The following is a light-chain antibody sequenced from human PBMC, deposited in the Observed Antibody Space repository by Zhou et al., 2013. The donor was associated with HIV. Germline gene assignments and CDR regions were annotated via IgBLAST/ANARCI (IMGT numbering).Light chain of an antibody. CDR2: GAF. CDR1: QAINNF. J-gene: IGKJ1*01. V-gene: IGKV1-27*01. Sequence: DIQMTQSPSSLSASVGDTVTITCRASQAINNFLAWYQQKPGKAPNLLIFGAFTLHSGVPSRFSGSGSGTNFVLTIHSLQPEDIGYYYCQEYDTVPRTFGQGTRVEI. CDR3: QEYDTVPRT.